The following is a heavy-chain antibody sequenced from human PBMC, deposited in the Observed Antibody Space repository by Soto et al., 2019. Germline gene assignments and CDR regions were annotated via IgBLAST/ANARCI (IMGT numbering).Heavy chain of an antibody. D-gene: IGHD1-20*01. J-gene: IGHJ3*02. CDR2: IYDSGST. V-gene: IGHV4-39*01. Sequence: QLQLQESGPGLVKPSETLSLTCSVSGVSISRRSYYWGWIRQPPGKGLEWIGRIYDSGSTYYNPSLRSRVTISVDTSENQFSLKLSSMTAADTAVYYFATSPITGSPAVAFDIWGQGTMVTVSS. CDR1: GVSISRRSYY. CDR3: ATSPITGSPAVAFDI.